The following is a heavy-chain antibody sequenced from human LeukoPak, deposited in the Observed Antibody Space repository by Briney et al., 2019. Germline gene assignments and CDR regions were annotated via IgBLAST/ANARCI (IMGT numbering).Heavy chain of an antibody. CDR2: IYYSGST. V-gene: IGHV4-59*01. CDR3: ASSPPYCSGGSCYAPFDY. J-gene: IGHJ4*02. D-gene: IGHD2-15*01. CDR1: GGSISSYY. Sequence: PSETLSLTCTVSGGSISSYYWSWIRQPPGKGLEWIGYIYYSGSTNYNPSLKSRVTISVDTSKNQFSLKLSSVTAADTAVYYCASSPPYCSGGSCYAPFDYWGQGTLVTVSS.